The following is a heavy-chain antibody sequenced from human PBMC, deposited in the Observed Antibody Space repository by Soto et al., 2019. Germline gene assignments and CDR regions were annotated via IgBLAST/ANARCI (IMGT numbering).Heavy chain of an antibody. Sequence: SLTCAVYGGSFSGYYWSWIRQPPGKGLEWIGEINHSGSTNYNPSLKSRVTISVDTSKNQFSLKLSSVTAADTAVYYCSGGGDYEGGAFDIWGQGTMVTVSS. CDR3: SGGGDYEGGAFDI. CDR2: INHSGST. CDR1: GGSFSGYY. V-gene: IGHV4-34*01. J-gene: IGHJ3*02. D-gene: IGHD4-17*01.